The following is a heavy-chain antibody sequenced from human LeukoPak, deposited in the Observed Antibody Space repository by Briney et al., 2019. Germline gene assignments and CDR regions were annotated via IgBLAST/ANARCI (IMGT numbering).Heavy chain of an antibody. Sequence: GRSLRLSCAASGFTFDDYAMHWVRQAPGKGLEWVSGISWNSGSIGYADSVKGRFTISRDNAKNSLYLQMNSLRAEDTALYYCAKDCSSSGLNWFDPWGQGTLVTVSS. V-gene: IGHV3-9*01. D-gene: IGHD6-19*01. CDR3: AKDCSSSGLNWFDP. CDR2: ISWNSGSI. CDR1: GFTFDDYA. J-gene: IGHJ5*02.